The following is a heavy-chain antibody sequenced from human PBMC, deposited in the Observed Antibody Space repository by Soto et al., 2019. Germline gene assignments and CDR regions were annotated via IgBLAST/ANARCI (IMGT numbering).Heavy chain of an antibody. CDR2: IIPIFGTA. D-gene: IGHD2-21*02. CDR3: ARDTANYYYYGMDV. V-gene: IGHV1-69*13. CDR1: GVTFSSYA. Sequence: SVKVSCKASGVTFSSYAISWVRQAPGQGLEWMGGIIPIFGTANYAQKFQGRVTITADESTSTAYMELSSLRSEDTAVYYCARDTANYYYYGMDVWGQGTTVTVSS. J-gene: IGHJ6*02.